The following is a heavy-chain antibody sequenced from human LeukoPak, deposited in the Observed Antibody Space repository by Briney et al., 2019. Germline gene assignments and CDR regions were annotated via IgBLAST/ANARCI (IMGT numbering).Heavy chain of an antibody. CDR3: ARGLWFGELHFDY. D-gene: IGHD3-10*01. J-gene: IGHJ4*02. V-gene: IGHV4-59*01. CDR2: IYYSGST. Sequence: SETLSLTCTVSGGSISSYYWSWIRQPPGKGLEWIGYIYYSGSTNYNPSLKSRVTIPVDTSKNQFSLKLSSVTAADTAVYYCARGLWFGELHFDYWGQGTLVTVSS. CDR1: GGSISSYY.